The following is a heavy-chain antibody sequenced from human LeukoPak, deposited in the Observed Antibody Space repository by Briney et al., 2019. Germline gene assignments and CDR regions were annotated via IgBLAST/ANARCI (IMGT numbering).Heavy chain of an antibody. CDR2: INTDGSST. V-gene: IGHV3-74*01. CDR3: ARAGYDSSGSYIATFDY. Sequence: GGSLRLSCGASGFTFSSYWMFWVRQAPGKGPVWVSRINTDGSSTTHADSVKGRFTISRDNAKNTLYLQMNSLRAEDTAVYYCARAGYDSSGSYIATFDYWGQGTLVTVSS. D-gene: IGHD3-22*01. J-gene: IGHJ4*02. CDR1: GFTFSSYW.